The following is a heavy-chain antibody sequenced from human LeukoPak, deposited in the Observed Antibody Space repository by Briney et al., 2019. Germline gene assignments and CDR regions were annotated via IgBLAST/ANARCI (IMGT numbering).Heavy chain of an antibody. CDR2: INPNSGGT. V-gene: IGHV1-2*02. CDR1: GYTFTGYY. D-gene: IGHD6-13*01. CDR3: ARIGKQLNWFDP. J-gene: IGHJ5*02. Sequence: ASVKVSCKASGYTFTGYYIHWVRQATGQRLEWMGWINPNSGGTNYAQKFQGRVTMTRDTSFSTAYMELSRLSSDDTAVYYCARIGKQLNWFDPWGQGTLVTVSS.